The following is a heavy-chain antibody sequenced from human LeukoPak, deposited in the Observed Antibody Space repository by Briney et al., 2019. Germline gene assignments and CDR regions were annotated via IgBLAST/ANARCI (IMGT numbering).Heavy chain of an antibody. CDR3: ARSSYGSGSDY. Sequence: GGSLRLSCAASGFTFSSYGMSWVRQAPGKGLEWVSAISGSGGSTYYADSVKGRFTISRDNSKNSLYLQMNSLRAEDTAVYYCARSSYGSGSDYWGQGTLVAVSS. V-gene: IGHV3-23*01. CDR2: ISGSGGST. J-gene: IGHJ4*02. CDR1: GFTFSSYG. D-gene: IGHD3-10*01.